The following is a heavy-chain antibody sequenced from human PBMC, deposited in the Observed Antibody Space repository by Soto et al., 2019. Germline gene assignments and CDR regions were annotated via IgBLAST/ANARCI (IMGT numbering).Heavy chain of an antibody. J-gene: IGHJ6*02. Sequence: GGSLRLSYAASGFSFRTSGMHWVRQAPGKGLEWVGFISYEGSSKYYADSVKGRFTIARDNSKNTLYLQMSSLRGEDTAVYYCAKEIAVAGDPFYYFGLDVWGQGNTVTVSS. CDR1: GFSFRTSG. CDR2: ISYEGSSK. V-gene: IGHV3-30*18. D-gene: IGHD6-19*01. CDR3: AKEIAVAGDPFYYFGLDV.